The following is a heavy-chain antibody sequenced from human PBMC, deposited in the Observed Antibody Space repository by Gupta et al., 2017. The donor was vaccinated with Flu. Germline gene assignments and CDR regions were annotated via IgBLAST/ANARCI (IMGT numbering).Heavy chain of an antibody. CDR1: Y. CDR3: VRAFSETQD. J-gene: IGHJ4*02. V-gene: IGHV4-34*01. Sequence: YLSWVSQPPGKGLEAIGEVNPSGGINYNPSLKSRVTMSVDTSKNQFSLKLTSVTAADTATYYCVRAFSETQDWGQGTLVTVSS. D-gene: IGHD1-26*01. CDR2: VNPSGGI.